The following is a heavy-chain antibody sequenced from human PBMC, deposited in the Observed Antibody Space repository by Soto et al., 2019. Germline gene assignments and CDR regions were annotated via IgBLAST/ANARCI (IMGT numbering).Heavy chain of an antibody. V-gene: IGHV4-31*03. CDR1: GGSINSGGYY. Sequence: QVQLQESGPGLVKPSQTLSLTCTVSGGSINSGGYYWSWIRQHPGKGLEWIGYIYYSGSTYYNPSLKSRVTRSVDTSKNQFSLKLSSVTAADTAVYYCAGEYSSSSGYYYYYMDVWGKGTTVTVSS. D-gene: IGHD6-6*01. CDR3: AGEYSSSSGYYYYYMDV. CDR2: IYYSGST. J-gene: IGHJ6*03.